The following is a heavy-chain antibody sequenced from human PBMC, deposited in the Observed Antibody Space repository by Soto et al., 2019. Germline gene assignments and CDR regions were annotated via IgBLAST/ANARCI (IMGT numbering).Heavy chain of an antibody. J-gene: IGHJ3*02. Sequence: PSETLSLTCSVSGGSISRSSYYWGWIRQPPGKGLEWIGTIYHSGSTNYNPSLKSRVTISVDTSKNQFSLKLSSVTAADTAVYYCARDCGGDCYGGRAFDIWGQGTMVTVSS. V-gene: IGHV4-39*07. D-gene: IGHD2-21*01. CDR2: IYHSGST. CDR1: GGSISRSSYY. CDR3: ARDCGGDCYGGRAFDI.